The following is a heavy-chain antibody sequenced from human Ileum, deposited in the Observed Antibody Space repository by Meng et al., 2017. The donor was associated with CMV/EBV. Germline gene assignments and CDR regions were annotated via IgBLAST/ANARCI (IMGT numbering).Heavy chain of an antibody. Sequence: GSLRLSCTVSGVSISSYYWSWIRQPPGKGLEWIGEISHTGITNYNPSLRSRVIMSLDTSKSHFSLKLSSVTAADTAVYYCARTQGYFDPWGQGTLVTVSS. CDR1: GVSISSYY. V-gene: IGHV4-34*01. J-gene: IGHJ5*02. D-gene: IGHD5-12*01. CDR3: ARTQGYFDP. CDR2: ISHTGIT.